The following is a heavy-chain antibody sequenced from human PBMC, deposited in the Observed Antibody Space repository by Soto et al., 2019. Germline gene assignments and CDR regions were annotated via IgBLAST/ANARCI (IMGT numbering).Heavy chain of an antibody. J-gene: IGHJ3*02. CDR1: EFTFSSYA. Sequence: EVQLLESGGGLVHPGGSLRLSCVASEFTFSSYAMSWVRQAPGKGLEWVSGISGSGGSTYYADSVKGRFAVSRDNSKSTLYLQMNSLRDEDTAVYYCAKVPTGEMATVFQAFDIWGQGTMVTVSS. CDR2: ISGSGGST. D-gene: IGHD4-4*01. CDR3: AKVPTGEMATVFQAFDI. V-gene: IGHV3-23*01.